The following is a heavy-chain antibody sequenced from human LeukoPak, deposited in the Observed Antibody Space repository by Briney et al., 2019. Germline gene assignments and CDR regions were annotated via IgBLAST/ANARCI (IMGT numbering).Heavy chain of an antibody. Sequence: GGSLRLSCVVSGFTFSNYWMSWVRQAPGKGLEWVSAVSGSGGSTYYADSVKGRFTISRDNSKNTLYLQMNSLRAEDTAVYYCAKSRHGSGSYYNVGYWGQGTLVTVSS. CDR1: GFTFSNYW. CDR2: VSGSGGST. V-gene: IGHV3-23*01. J-gene: IGHJ4*02. CDR3: AKSRHGSGSYYNVGY. D-gene: IGHD3-10*01.